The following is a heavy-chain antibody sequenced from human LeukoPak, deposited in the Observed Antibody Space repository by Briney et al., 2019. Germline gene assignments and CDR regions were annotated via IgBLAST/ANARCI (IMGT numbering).Heavy chain of an antibody. CDR2: ISSSSSTK. J-gene: IGHJ4*02. Sequence: GGSLRLSCAASGFTFSRYSMNWVRQAPGKGLEWVSYISSSSSTKYYTDSVKGRFTISRDNAKNSLYLQMNSLRHEDTAVYYCARDQWDYYDSSIDYWGQRTLVTVSS. CDR1: GFTFSRYS. CDR3: ARDQWDYYDSSIDY. D-gene: IGHD3-22*01. V-gene: IGHV3-48*02.